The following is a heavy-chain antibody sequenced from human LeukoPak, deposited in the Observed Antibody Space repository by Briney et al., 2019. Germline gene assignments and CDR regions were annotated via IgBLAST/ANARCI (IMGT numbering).Heavy chain of an antibody. CDR2: ISYDGSNK. CDR1: GFTFSSYG. CDR3: RQNYMDV. J-gene: IGHJ6*03. V-gene: IGHV3-30*03. Sequence: GRSLRLSCAASGFTFSSYGMHWVRQAPGKGLEWVAVISYDGSNKYYADSVKGRFTISRDNSKNTLYLQMNSLRAEDTAVYYCRQNYMDVWGKGTTVTVSS.